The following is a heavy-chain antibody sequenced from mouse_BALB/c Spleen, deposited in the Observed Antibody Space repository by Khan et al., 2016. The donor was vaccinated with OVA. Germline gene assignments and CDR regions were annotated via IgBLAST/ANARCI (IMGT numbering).Heavy chain of an antibody. J-gene: IGHJ2*01. CDR1: GFTFSSYG. V-gene: IGHV5-17*02. CDR3: ATSYYYGYYFAY. Sequence: EVMLVESGGGLVQPGGSRKLSCAASGFTFSSYGMHWVRQAPEKGLEWVAYISGDSSTIYYTDTVKGQFTISRDNPKNTLSLQMTSLMSEDTAMYYCATSYYYGYYFAYWGPGTTLTVSS. D-gene: IGHD1-1*01. CDR2: ISGDSSTI.